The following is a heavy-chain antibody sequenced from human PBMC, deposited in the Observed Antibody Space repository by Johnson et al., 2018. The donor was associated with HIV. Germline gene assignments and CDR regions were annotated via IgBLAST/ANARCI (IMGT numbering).Heavy chain of an antibody. D-gene: IGHD1-7*01. J-gene: IGHJ3*01. CDR1: GFTFSSYA. CDR2: ISYDAKHK. Sequence: QVQLVESGGGLVKPGGSLRLSCAASGFTFSSYAMHWVRQAPGKGLEWVAVISYDAKHKYYADSLKGRFTISRDNSKNTLYLQINSLRTEDTAVYYCARENYRRRDAFDVWGQGTVVIVSS. V-gene: IGHV3-30*04. CDR3: ARENYRRRDAFDV.